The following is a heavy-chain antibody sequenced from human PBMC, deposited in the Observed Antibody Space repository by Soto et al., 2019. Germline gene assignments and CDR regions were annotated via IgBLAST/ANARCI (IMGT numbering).Heavy chain of an antibody. V-gene: IGHV1-2*04. D-gene: IGHD6-13*01. J-gene: IGHJ6*02. Sequence: GASVKVSCKASGYTFTGYYMHWVRQAPGQGLEWMGWINPNSGGTNYAQKFQGWVTMTRDTSISTAYMELSRLRSDDTAVYYCARDRAGIAAAGNLSYYGMDVWGQGTTVTVSS. CDR1: GYTFTGYY. CDR3: ARDRAGIAAAGNLSYYGMDV. CDR2: INPNSGGT.